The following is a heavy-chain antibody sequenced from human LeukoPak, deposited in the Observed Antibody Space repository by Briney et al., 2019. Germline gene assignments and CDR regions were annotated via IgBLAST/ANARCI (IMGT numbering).Heavy chain of an antibody. J-gene: IGHJ3*02. D-gene: IGHD3-16*01. CDR1: GFTFSSFE. CDR2: ISSSGSTI. Sequence: GGSLRLSCAVSGFTFSSFEMNWVRQAPGKGLEWVSYISSSGSTIYYADSVKGRFTISRDNAKNSLYLQMNSLRAEDTAVYYCARVRALGGMDGAFDIWGQGTMVTVSS. CDR3: ARVRALGGMDGAFDI. V-gene: IGHV3-48*03.